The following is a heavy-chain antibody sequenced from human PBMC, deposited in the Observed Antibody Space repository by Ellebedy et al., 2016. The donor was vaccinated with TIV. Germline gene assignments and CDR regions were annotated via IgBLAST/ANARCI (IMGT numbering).Heavy chain of an antibody. D-gene: IGHD3-3*01. CDR3: ARIHVRGPRYFDL. J-gene: IGHJ2*01. V-gene: IGHV4-28*01. CDR2: IYYSGST. CDR1: GYSISSSNW. Sequence: LRLXCAVSGYSISSSNWWGWIRQPPGKGLEWIGYIYYSGSTYYNPSLKSRVTMSVDTSKNQFSLKLSSVTAVDTAVYYCARIHVRGPRYFDLWGRGTLVTVSS.